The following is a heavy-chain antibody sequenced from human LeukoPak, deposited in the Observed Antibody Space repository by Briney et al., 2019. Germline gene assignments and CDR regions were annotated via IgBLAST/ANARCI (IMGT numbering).Heavy chain of an antibody. J-gene: IGHJ6*03. CDR2: IYTSGST. D-gene: IGHD6-19*01. CDR3: ARGAILAVAGNGYYYYYMDV. V-gene: IGHV4-4*07. Sequence: SETLSLTCTVSGGSISSYYWSWIRQPAGKGLGWIGRIYTSGSTNYNPSLKSRVTMSVDTSKNQFSLKLSSVTAADTAVYYCARGAILAVAGNGYYYYYMDVWGKGTTVTVSS. CDR1: GGSISSYY.